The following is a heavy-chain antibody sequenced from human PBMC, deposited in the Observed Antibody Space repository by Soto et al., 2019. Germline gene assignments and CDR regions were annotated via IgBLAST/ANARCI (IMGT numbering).Heavy chain of an antibody. CDR2: IYWNDDK. CDR3: AHGQYSSSSLGWYFDL. Sequence: QITLKESGPTLVKPTQTLTLTCTFSGFSLSTSGVGVGWIRQPPGKALEWLALIYWNDDKRYSPSLKSRLTITKDTSKNQVVLTMTNMDPVDTATYYCAHGQYSSSSLGWYFDLWGRGTLVTVSS. J-gene: IGHJ2*01. V-gene: IGHV2-5*01. CDR1: GFSLSTSGVG. D-gene: IGHD6-6*01.